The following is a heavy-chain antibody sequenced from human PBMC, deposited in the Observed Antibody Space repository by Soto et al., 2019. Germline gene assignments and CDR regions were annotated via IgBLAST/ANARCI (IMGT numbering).Heavy chain of an antibody. Sequence: PSETLSLTCTVSGGSMISYYWSWIRQPPGKGLEWIGYIYHSGSTYYNPSLKSRVTISVDRSKNQFSLKLSSVTAADTAVYYCASRGYVYGMDVWGQGTTVTVSS. J-gene: IGHJ6*02. CDR3: ASRGYVYGMDV. V-gene: IGHV4-59*12. D-gene: IGHD3-22*01. CDR2: IYHSGST. CDR1: GGSMISYY.